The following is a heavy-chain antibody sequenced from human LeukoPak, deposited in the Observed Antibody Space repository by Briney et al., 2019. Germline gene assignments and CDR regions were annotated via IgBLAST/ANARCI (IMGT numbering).Heavy chain of an antibody. Sequence: GGSLRLSCAASGFAVSSNDMSWVRQTPAKGLEWISVIYSGGSTYNADSVKGRFTVSRDNSKNTLYLQMNSLRADDTAVYYCARGPRGFDPWGQGTLVTVSS. CDR3: ARGPRGFDP. J-gene: IGHJ5*02. V-gene: IGHV3-53*01. CDR2: IYSGGST. CDR1: GFAVSSND.